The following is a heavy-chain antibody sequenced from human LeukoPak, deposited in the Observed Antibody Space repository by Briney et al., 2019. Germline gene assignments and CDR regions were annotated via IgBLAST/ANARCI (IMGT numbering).Heavy chain of an antibody. Sequence: SQTLSLTCTVSGGSISSGDYYWSWIRQPPGKGLEWIAYMYYSGSTYFNPSLKSRVTMSADTSKNQLSLKLSSVTAADTAVYYCARPYYYDSRIDPWGQGILVTVSS. CDR3: ARPYYYDSRIDP. J-gene: IGHJ5*02. D-gene: IGHD3-22*01. CDR1: GGSISSGDYY. CDR2: MYYSGST. V-gene: IGHV4-30-4*01.